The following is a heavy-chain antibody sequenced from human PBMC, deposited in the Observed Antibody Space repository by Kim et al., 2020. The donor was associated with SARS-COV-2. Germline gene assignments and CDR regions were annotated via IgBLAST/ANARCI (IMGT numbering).Heavy chain of an antibody. Sequence: ADAGKGRFTTSRDNSKNTLYLQMNSLRAEDTAVYYCAKPHSGSYFEPFDYWGQGTLVTVSS. CDR3: AKPHSGSYFEPFDY. V-gene: IGHV3-30*02. J-gene: IGHJ4*02. D-gene: IGHD1-26*01.